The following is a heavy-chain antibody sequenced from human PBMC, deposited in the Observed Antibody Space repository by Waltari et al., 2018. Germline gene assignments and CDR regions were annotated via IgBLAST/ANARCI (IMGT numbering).Heavy chain of an antibody. J-gene: IGHJ6*02. V-gene: IGHV1-69*01. CDR2: IIPIFGTP. CDR3: ARADHNYSGRFIPANYYYYGMDV. Sequence: QVQLVQSGAEVKKPGSSVKVSCKASGGIFSGYAISWVRQAPGQGLEWMGGIIPIFGTPNYAQKFQGRGTITADESTSTAYMELSDLRSEDTAVFYCARADHNYSGRFIPANYYYYGMDVWGQGTTVTVSS. CDR1: GGIFSGYA. D-gene: IGHD1-1*01.